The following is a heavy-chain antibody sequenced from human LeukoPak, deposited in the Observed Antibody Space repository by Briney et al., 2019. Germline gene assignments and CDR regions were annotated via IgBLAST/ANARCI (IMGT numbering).Heavy chain of an antibody. D-gene: IGHD6-13*01. CDR3: ANQGSSSWYVLFDY. V-gene: IGHV3-30*18. CDR2: ISYDGSNK. CDR1: GFNFSSYG. J-gene: IGHJ4*02. Sequence: GGSLRLYCAALGFNFSSYGMHWVRPAPGQGLEWVAVISYDGSNKYYADSVKGRFTISRDNSKNTLYLQMNGLRAEDTAVYYCANQGSSSWYVLFDYWGQGTLVTVSS.